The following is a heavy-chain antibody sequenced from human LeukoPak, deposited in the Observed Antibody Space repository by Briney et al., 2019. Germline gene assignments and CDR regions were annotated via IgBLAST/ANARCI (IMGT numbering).Heavy chain of an antibody. CDR3: ARELSTSGFHYFDY. D-gene: IGHD6-6*01. J-gene: IGHJ4*02. V-gene: IGHV4-38-2*01. CDR2: IYHSGTT. CDR1: GYSISSGYY. Sequence: SETLSLTCAVSGYSISSGYYWGWIRQPPGKGLEWIGSIYHSGTTYYSPSLKSRVTISVDTSKNQFSLKLSSVTAADTAVYYCARELSTSGFHYFDYWGQGTLVTVSS.